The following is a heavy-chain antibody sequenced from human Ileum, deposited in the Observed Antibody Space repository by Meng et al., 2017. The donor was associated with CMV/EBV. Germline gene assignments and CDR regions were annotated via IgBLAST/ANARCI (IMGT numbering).Heavy chain of an antibody. J-gene: IGHJ4*02. CDR1: GFTFGDYG. CDR3: TRDRGRVTPPDY. D-gene: IGHD4-23*01. CDR2: IRSGAYTGTT. Sequence: GESLKISCAASGFTFGDYGVSWVRQAPGKGLEWVGFIRSGAYTGTTEYAASVKGRFIVSRDDSRSIAYLQMNSLKTEDTAVYYCTRDRGRVTPPDYWGQGTLVTVSS. V-gene: IGHV3-49*04.